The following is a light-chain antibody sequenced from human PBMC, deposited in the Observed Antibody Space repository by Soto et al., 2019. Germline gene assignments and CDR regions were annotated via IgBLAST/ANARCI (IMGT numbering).Light chain of an antibody. CDR2: EVS. J-gene: IGLJ3*02. Sequence: QSVLTQPPSASGSPVQSVTISCTGTSSDVGGYKYVSWYQQHPGKAPKLMIYEVSKRPSGVPDRFSGSKSGNTASLTVSGLQAEDEADYYCSSYAGSNNWVFGGGNK. V-gene: IGLV2-8*01. CDR3: SSYAGSNNWV. CDR1: SSDVGGYKY.